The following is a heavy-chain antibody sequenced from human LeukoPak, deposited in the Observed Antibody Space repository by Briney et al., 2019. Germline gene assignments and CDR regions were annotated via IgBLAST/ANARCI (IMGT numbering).Heavy chain of an antibody. D-gene: IGHD6-13*01. CDR1: GLNFSSRW. Sequence: GGSLRLSCAASGLNFSSRWMNWVRQAPGQGLEWVASIKEDGSEKHYVDSVKGRFTISRDNGKNSLYLQMNSLRAEDTAVYYCARDSGWWRFDFWGQGTLVTVPS. J-gene: IGHJ4*02. V-gene: IGHV3-7*03. CDR3: ARDSGWWRFDF. CDR2: IKEDGSEK.